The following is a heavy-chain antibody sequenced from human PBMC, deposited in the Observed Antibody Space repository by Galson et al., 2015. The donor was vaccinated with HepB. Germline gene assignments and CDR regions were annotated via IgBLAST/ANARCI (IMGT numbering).Heavy chain of an antibody. CDR3: AGSTRGYSYGSDY. J-gene: IGHJ4*02. CDR1: GGTFSSYT. Sequence: VKVSCKASGGTFSSYTISWVRQAPGQGLEWMGRIIPILGIANYAQKFQGRVTITADKSTSTAYMELSSLRSEDTAVYYCAGSTRGYSYGSDYWGQGTLVTVSS. V-gene: IGHV1-69*02. D-gene: IGHD5-18*01. CDR2: IIPILGIA.